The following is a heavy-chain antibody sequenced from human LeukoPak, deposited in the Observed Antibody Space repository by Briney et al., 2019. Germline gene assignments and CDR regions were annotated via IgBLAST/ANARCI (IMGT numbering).Heavy chain of an antibody. J-gene: IGHJ5*02. CDR3: ARQVTTTWFDP. CDR1: GFTFSSYS. Sequence: GGSLRLSCAASGFTFSSYSMNWVRQAPGKGLEWVSYISSSSSSSIYYADSVKGRFTISRDNAKNSLYLQMNGLRAEDTAVYYCARQVTTTWFDPWGQGTLVTVSS. D-gene: IGHD4-17*01. CDR2: ISSSSSSSI. V-gene: IGHV3-48*01.